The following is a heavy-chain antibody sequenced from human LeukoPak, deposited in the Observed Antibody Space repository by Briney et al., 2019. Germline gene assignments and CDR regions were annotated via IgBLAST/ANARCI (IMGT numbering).Heavy chain of an antibody. V-gene: IGHV3-74*01. D-gene: IGHD1-26*01. J-gene: IGHJ5*02. CDR2: INTDGSTT. CDR3: ARPSGTYPWFDP. Sequence: PGGSLRLSCAASGFTFSNYWMHWVRRAPGKGLVWVSRINTDGSTTSYAGSVKGRFTISRDNGKNTLHLQMNSLRAEDTAVYYCARPSGTYPWFDPWGQGTLVTVSS. CDR1: GFTFSNYW.